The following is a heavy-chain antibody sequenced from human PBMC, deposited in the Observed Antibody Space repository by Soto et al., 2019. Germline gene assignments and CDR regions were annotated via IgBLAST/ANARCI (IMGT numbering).Heavy chain of an antibody. CDR3: ATTTAVIVAQGPMDV. D-gene: IGHD2-21*01. V-gene: IGHV1-69-2*01. J-gene: IGHJ6*04. CDR2: VEPEAGET. Sequence: EVQLVQSGAEVKKPGATVNISCKVSGFKFIDYYLYWVQQAPGKALEWMGRVEPEAGETVYSEKFQGRLTITADTSRDIAHMELSGLRSEDTSVYFCATTTAVIVAQGPMDVWGKGTTVIVSS. CDR1: GFKFIDYY.